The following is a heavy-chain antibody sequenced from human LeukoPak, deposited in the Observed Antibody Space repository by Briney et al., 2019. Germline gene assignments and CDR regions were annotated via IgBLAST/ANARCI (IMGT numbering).Heavy chain of an antibody. CDR2: ISGSGSST. D-gene: IGHD2-2*01. Sequence: GGSLRLSCAASGFTFSSYGMSWVRQAPGKGLEWVSAISGSGSSTYYADSVKGRFTISRDNSEYTLSLQMSSPRAEDTAVYYCAKDRGYAQRLSDYWGQGTLVTVSS. V-gene: IGHV3-23*01. J-gene: IGHJ4*02. CDR3: AKDRGYAQRLSDY. CDR1: GFTFSSYG.